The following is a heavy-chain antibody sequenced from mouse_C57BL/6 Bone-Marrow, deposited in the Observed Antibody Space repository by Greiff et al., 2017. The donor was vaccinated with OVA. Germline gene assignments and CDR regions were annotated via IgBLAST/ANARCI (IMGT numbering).Heavy chain of an antibody. CDR3: ARRVYYDYDFY. J-gene: IGHJ3*01. V-gene: IGHV5-17*01. CDR1: GFTFSDYG. CDR2: ISSGSSTI. D-gene: IGHD2-4*01. Sequence: EVNVVESGGGLVKPGGSLKLSCAASGFTFSDYGMHWVRQAPEKGLEWVAYISSGSSTIYYADTVKGRFTISRDNAKNTLFLQRTSLRSEDTAMYYCARRVYYDYDFYWGQGTLVTVSA.